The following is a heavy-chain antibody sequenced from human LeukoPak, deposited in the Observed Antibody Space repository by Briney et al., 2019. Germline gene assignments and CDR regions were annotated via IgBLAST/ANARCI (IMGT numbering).Heavy chain of an antibody. CDR3: ARSVVDTAMVPPCFDY. D-gene: IGHD5-18*01. Sequence: SVKVSCKASGYTFSNYGISWVRQAPGQGLEWMGGIIPIFGTANYAQKFQGRVTITADESTSTAYMELSSLRSEDTAVYYCARSVVDTAMVPPCFDYWGQGTLVTVSS. V-gene: IGHV1-69*13. CDR2: IIPIFGTA. J-gene: IGHJ4*02. CDR1: GYTFSNYG.